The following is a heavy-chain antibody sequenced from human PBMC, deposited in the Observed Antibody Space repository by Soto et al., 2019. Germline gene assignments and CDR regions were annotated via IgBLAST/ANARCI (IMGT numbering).Heavy chain of an antibody. V-gene: IGHV4-31*03. CDR2: IYHSGST. Sequence: PSETLSLTCTVSGGSISSGGYYWSWIRQHPGKGLEWIGYIYHSGSTYYNPSLKSRVTISVDTSKNQFSLKLSSVTAADTAVYYCARGGTTVVRRWYYYYGMDVWGQGTTVTVSS. CDR1: GGSISSGGYY. D-gene: IGHD4-17*01. J-gene: IGHJ6*02. CDR3: ARGGTTVVRRWYYYYGMDV.